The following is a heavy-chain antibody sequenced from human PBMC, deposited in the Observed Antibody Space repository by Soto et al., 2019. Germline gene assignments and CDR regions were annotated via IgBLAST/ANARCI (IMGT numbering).Heavy chain of an antibody. V-gene: IGHV3-23*01. Sequence: GASLRLSCAASGFTFSSYAMSWVRQAPGKGLEWVSGISGSGDSTYYADSVKGRFTTSRDNSKNTLYLQMNSLRAEDTAVYYCAKGVPGIAVAGTGYFQHWGQGT. D-gene: IGHD6-19*01. CDR1: GFTFSSYA. J-gene: IGHJ1*01. CDR3: AKGVPGIAVAGTGYFQH. CDR2: ISGSGDST.